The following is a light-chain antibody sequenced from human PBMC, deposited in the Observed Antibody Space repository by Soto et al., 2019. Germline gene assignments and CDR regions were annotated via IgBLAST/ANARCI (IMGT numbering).Light chain of an antibody. J-gene: IGLJ3*02. CDR1: SSDVGGYNY. V-gene: IGLV2-14*01. Sequence: QSALTQPASVSGSPGQSITISCTGTSSDVGGYNYVSWYQQHPGKAPKLMICDVSTRPSGVSNRFSGSTSDNTASLTISGLQAEDADDYYCSSYTSSSYWVFGGGTKVTVL. CDR2: DVS. CDR3: SSYTSSSYWV.